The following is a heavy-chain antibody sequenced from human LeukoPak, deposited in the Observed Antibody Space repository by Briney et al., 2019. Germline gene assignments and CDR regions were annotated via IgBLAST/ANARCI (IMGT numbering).Heavy chain of an antibody. CDR3: AKDIGPQLRVDAFDI. CDR1: GFTFDDYA. CDR2: ISWNSGSI. D-gene: IGHD5-18*01. J-gene: IGHJ3*02. V-gene: IGHV3-9*03. Sequence: GGSLRLSCAASGFTFDDYAMHWVRQAPGKGLEWVSGISWNSGSIGYADSVKGRFTISRDNAKNSLYLQMNSLRAEDMALYYCAKDIGPQLRVDAFDIWGQGTMVTVSS.